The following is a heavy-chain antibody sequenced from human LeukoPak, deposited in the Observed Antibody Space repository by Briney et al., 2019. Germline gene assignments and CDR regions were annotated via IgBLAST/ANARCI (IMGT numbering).Heavy chain of an antibody. V-gene: IGHV3-21*01. CDR2: ITTSSTYT. CDR3: ARDPYSGTYGNTYYYYMDV. J-gene: IGHJ6*03. CDR1: GFSFSSYN. Sequence: GGSLRLSCEASGFSFSSYNMDWVRQTPGKGLEWISSITTSSTYTFYADSVKGRFTISRDNARNSLYLQMNSLRVEDAAVYYCARDPYSGTYGNTYYYYMDVWGKGTTVTISS. D-gene: IGHD1-26*01.